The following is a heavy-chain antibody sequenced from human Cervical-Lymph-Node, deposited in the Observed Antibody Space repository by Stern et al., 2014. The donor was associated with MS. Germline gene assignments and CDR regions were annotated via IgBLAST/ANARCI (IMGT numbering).Heavy chain of an antibody. V-gene: IGHV3-53*04. J-gene: IGHJ6*02. CDR2: LYASGTT. Sequence: VQLVESGGGLVQPGGSLRLSCAASGLTASNNYMRWVRQAPGKGLEWVSLLYASGTTSYADSVKGRFIISRHNSKNTLYLQMNSLRPDDTAVYYCAREGGDDDYYYGLDVWGQGTTVTVSS. D-gene: IGHD2-21*02. CDR3: AREGGDDDYYYGLDV. CDR1: GLTASNNY.